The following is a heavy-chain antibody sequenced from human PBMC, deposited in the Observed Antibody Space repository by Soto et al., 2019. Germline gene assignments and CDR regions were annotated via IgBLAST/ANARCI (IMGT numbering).Heavy chain of an antibody. V-gene: IGHV1-69*13. CDR1: GGTFSSYA. Sequence: SVKVSCKASGGTFSSYAISWVRQAPGQGLEWMGGIIPIFGTANYAQKFQGRVTITADESTSTAYMELSSLRSEDTAVYYCARLGVDVAAAGYFDYWGQGTLVTVSS. J-gene: IGHJ4*02. D-gene: IGHD6-13*01. CDR2: IIPIFGTA. CDR3: ARLGVDVAAAGYFDY.